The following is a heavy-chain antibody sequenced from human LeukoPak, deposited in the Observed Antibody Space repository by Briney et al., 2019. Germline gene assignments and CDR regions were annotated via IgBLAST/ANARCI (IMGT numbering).Heavy chain of an antibody. CDR3: GRVWNYIDY. CDR2: TYYRSKWYN. D-gene: IGHD1-1*01. V-gene: IGHV6-1*01. CDR1: GDSVSRNSAT. Sequence: SQTLSLTCDISGDSVSRNSATWTWIRQSPSRGLECLGRTYYRSKWYNDYAASVQSRITINADTSKNQISLQLNSVTPEDTAVYYCGRVWNYIDYWGQGTLVTVSS. J-gene: IGHJ4*02.